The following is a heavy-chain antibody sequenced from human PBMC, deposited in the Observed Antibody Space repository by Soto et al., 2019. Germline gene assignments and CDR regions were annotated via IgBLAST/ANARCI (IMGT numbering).Heavy chain of an antibody. CDR3: ERHGGSYSDDWFDP. J-gene: IGHJ5*02. Sequence: PSETLSLTCTVSGGSMSSYYWSWIRQPPGKGLEWIGYIYYSGRINYNPSLKSRVTISVDTSKNQFSLKLSSVTAADTAVYYCERHGGSYSDDWFDPWGQGTLVPVSS. CDR1: GGSMSSYY. V-gene: IGHV4-59*08. D-gene: IGHD1-26*01. CDR2: IYYSGRI.